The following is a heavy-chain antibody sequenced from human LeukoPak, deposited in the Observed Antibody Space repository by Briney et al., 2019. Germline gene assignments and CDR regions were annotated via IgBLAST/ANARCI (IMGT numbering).Heavy chain of an antibody. D-gene: IGHD3-22*01. CDR1: GFTFSNYW. V-gene: IGHV3-7*01. CDR3: ARDLYRIVVVPHYFDY. Sequence: GGSLRLSCAASGFTFSNYWMSWVRQAPGKGLEWVANIEEDGSEKYYVDSVKGRFTISRDNAKKSLYLQMNSLRAEDTAVYYCARDLYRIVVVPHYFDYWGQGTLVTVSS. CDR2: IEEDGSEK. J-gene: IGHJ4*02.